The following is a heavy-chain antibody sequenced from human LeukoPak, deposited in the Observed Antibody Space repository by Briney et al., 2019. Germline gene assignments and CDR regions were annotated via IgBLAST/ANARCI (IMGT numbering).Heavy chain of an antibody. CDR1: GFTFSSYG. Sequence: GGSLRLSCAASGFTFSSYGMSWVRQAPGKGLEWVSAISGSGGSTYYADSVKGRFTISRDNSKNTLYLQMNSLRVEDTAVYYCAKATSVTTLFDYWGQGTLVTVSS. D-gene: IGHD4-17*01. V-gene: IGHV3-23*01. CDR2: ISGSGGST. CDR3: AKATSVTTLFDY. J-gene: IGHJ4*02.